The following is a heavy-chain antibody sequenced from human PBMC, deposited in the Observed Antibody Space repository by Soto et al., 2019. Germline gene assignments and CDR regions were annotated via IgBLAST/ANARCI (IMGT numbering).Heavy chain of an antibody. CDR2: IRSKPNSYAT. Sequence: EVQLVESGGGLVQPGGSLKLSCAASGFPFSGSAMHWVRQASGKGLEWVGRIRSKPNSYATTYAASVKGRFTISRNDSKNTAYLQMNSLKTEDTAVYYCAGDHYYNMDVWAEGPRSPSP. CDR3: AGDHYYNMDV. CDR1: GFPFSGSA. J-gene: IGHJ6*02. D-gene: IGHD7-27*01. V-gene: IGHV3-73*02.